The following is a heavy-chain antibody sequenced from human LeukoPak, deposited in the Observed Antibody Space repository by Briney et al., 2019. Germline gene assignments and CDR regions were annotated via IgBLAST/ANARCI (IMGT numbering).Heavy chain of an antibody. CDR2: ISSSGSTI. CDR3: ARDIYGPGSRWFDP. V-gene: IGHV3-48*03. CDR1: GFTFSSYE. D-gene: IGHD3-10*01. Sequence: GGSLRLSCAASGFTFSSYEMNWVRQAPGKGLEWVSYISSSGSTIYYADSVKGRFTISRDNAKNSLYLQMNSLRAEDTAVYYCARDIYGPGSRWFDPWGQGTLVTVSS. J-gene: IGHJ5*02.